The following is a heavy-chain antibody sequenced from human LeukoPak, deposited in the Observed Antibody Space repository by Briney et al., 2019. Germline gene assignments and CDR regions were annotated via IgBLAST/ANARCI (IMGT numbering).Heavy chain of an antibody. CDR1: GGSISSGGYS. V-gene: IGHV4-30-2*01. D-gene: IGHD1-1*01. CDR3: ASDRTGAFDY. J-gene: IGHJ4*02. Sequence: SETLSLTCAVSGGSISSGGYSWSWIRQPPGKGLEWIGYIYHSGSTYYNPSLKSRVTISVDRSKNQFSLKLSSVTAADTAVYYCASDRTGAFDYWGQGTLVTVSS. CDR2: IYHSGST.